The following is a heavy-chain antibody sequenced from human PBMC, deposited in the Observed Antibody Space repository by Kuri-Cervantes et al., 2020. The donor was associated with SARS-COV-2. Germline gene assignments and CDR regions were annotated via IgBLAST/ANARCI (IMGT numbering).Heavy chain of an antibody. CDR3: AKRTSTGEYSIPSGPLDY. Sequence: ETLSLTCAASGFTFSSYAMSWVRQAPGKGLEWVSAISGSGGSTYYADSVKGRFTISRDNSKNTLYLQMNSLRAEDTAVYYCAKRTSTGEYSIPSGPLDYWGQGTLVTVSS. J-gene: IGHJ4*02. D-gene: IGHD6-6*01. CDR2: ISGSGGST. V-gene: IGHV3-23*01. CDR1: GFTFSSYA.